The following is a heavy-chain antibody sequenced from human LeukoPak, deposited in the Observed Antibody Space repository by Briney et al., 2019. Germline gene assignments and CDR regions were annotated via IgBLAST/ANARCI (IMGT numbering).Heavy chain of an antibody. CDR3: GRAPRPVAWNWFDP. Sequence: GGSLRLSCTASGFTFGDYAMSWFRQAPGKELEWVGFIRSTAYGGTTEYAASVKGRFTISRDDSKSIAYLQMNSLKTDDTAVYYCGRAPRPVAWNWFDPWGQGTLVTVSS. CDR1: GFTFGDYA. V-gene: IGHV3-49*03. CDR2: IRSTAYGGTT. D-gene: IGHD2-15*01. J-gene: IGHJ5*02.